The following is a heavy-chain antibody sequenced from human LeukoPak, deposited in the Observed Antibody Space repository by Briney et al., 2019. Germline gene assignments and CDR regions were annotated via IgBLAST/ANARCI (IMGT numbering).Heavy chain of an antibody. D-gene: IGHD6-13*01. CDR1: GYTFTNYY. J-gene: IGHJ4*02. Sequence: ASVTVSCTASGYTFTNYYMHWVRQAPGQGHEWMGIINPSGGSTSYAQKFQGRVTMTRDMSTSTVYMELSSLRSEDTAVYYCARDITRAYSSSWSVWGQGTLVTVSS. CDR3: ARDITRAYSSSWSV. CDR2: INPSGGST. V-gene: IGHV1-46*01.